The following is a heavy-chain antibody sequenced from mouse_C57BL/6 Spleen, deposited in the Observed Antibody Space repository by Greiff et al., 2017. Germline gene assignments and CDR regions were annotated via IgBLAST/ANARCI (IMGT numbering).Heavy chain of an antibody. CDR3: ARTYYYGSSYRDYFDY. Sequence: QVPLQQSGPELVKPGASVKISCKASGYSFTSYYIHWVKPRPGQGLEWIGWIYPGSGNTKYNEKFKGKATLTADTSSSTAYMQLSSLTSEDSAVYYCARTYYYGSSYRDYFDYWGQGTTLTVSS. CDR2: IYPGSGNT. CDR1: GYSFTSYY. D-gene: IGHD1-1*01. J-gene: IGHJ2*01. V-gene: IGHV1-66*01.